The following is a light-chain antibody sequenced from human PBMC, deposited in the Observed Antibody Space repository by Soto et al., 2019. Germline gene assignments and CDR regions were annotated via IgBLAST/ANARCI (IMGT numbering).Light chain of an antibody. Sequence: IQLTQSPSSMSASVGDRVTITCRASQDIGNDLGWYQQKPGRAPRLLISTASTLESGVPARFSGSGSGTHFILTISSLQPEDFATYFCLQDYNYPRTFGQGTQVEI. CDR3: LQDYNYPRT. CDR1: QDIGND. J-gene: IGKJ1*01. V-gene: IGKV1-6*01. CDR2: TAS.